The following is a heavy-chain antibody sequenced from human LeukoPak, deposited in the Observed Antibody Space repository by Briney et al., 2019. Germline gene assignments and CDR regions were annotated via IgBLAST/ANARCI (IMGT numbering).Heavy chain of an antibody. J-gene: IGHJ4*02. CDR1: GYSINSGYY. V-gene: IGHV4-38-2*02. D-gene: IGHD3-10*01. Sequence: SETLSLTCTVSGYSINSGYYWGWIRQSPGKGLEWIGTIYHSGSTSYNPSLKSRVTISVDTSKNQFSLKLSSVTAADTAVYYCGRGGPYGSGNYKDYWGQGTLVAVSS. CDR3: GRGGPYGSGNYKDY. CDR2: IYHSGST.